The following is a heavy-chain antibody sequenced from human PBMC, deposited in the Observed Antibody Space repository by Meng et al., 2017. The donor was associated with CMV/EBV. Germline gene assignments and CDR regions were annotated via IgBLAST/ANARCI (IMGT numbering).Heavy chain of an antibody. CDR3: AAYPQTMVRGVALWGAFDY. V-gene: IGHV1-18*01. D-gene: IGHD3-10*01. Sequence: QVQLAQYGAEVKKPGASVKVSCKASGYTFTSYGISWVRQAPGQGLEWMGWISAYNGNTNYAQKLQGRVTMTTDTSTSTAYMELRSLRSDDTAVYYCAAYPQTMVRGVALWGAFDYWGQGTLVTVSS. J-gene: IGHJ4*02. CDR1: GYTFTSYG. CDR2: ISAYNGNT.